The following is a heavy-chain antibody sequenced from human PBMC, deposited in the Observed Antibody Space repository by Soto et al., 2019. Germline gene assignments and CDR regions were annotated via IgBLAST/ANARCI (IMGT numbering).Heavy chain of an antibody. V-gene: IGHV3-30*18. CDR3: AQEVDSLDY. CDR1: GFTFSSYG. D-gene: IGHD5-12*01. Sequence: QVQLVESGGGVVQPGRSLRLSCAASGFTFSSYGMHWVRQAPGKGLEWVAAISYDGRKKYYGDSVKGRFTISRDNSKNTLFLQMSSLRAEDTAVYYCAQEVDSLDYWGQGTLVTVSS. J-gene: IGHJ4*02. CDR2: ISYDGRKK.